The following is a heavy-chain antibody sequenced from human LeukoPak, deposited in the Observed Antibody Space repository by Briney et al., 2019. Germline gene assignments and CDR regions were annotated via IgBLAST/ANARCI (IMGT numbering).Heavy chain of an antibody. V-gene: IGHV4-39*07. J-gene: IGHJ4*02. D-gene: IGHD2/OR15-2a*01. Sequence: SETLSLTCTVSGGSISSSSFYWGWIRQPPGKGLEWIGNIYYTGGTFYNPSLKGRVTISLDASQNQFSLKLRSVTAADTAVYYCTTSERENNNSNYWHDYWGQGTLVTVSS. CDR1: GGSISSSSFY. CDR3: TTSERENNNSNYWHDY. CDR2: IYYTGGT.